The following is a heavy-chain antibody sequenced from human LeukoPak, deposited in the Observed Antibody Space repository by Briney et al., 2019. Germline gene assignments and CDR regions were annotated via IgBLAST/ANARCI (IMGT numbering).Heavy chain of an antibody. CDR1: GGTFSSYA. CDR3: ARDQGGIIYGSLFDI. CDR2: IIPILGIA. D-gene: IGHD3-16*01. J-gene: IGHJ3*02. V-gene: IGHV1-69*04. Sequence: GSSVKVSCKASGGTFSSYAISWVRQAPGQGLEWMGRIIPILGIANYAQKFQGRVTITADKSTSTAYMELRSLRSDDTAVYYCARDQGGIIYGSLFDIWGQGTMVTVSS.